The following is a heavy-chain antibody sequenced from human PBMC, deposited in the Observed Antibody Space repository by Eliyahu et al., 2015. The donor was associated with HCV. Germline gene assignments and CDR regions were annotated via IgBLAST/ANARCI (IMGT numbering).Heavy chain of an antibody. J-gene: IGHJ5*02. Sequence: QVQLQESGPGLVKPSETLSLTCTXPGGSIXTYSWSWXRQPPGKGLEWIGYIHYSGSTNYNPSLKSRVTISIDTSKNQFSLNLTSVTAADTAMYYCASGGGGIAVTGTGGWFDPWGQGTLVTVSS. CDR3: ASGGGGIAVTGTGGWFDP. CDR2: IHYSGST. D-gene: IGHD6-19*01. V-gene: IGHV4-59*01. CDR1: GGSIXTYS.